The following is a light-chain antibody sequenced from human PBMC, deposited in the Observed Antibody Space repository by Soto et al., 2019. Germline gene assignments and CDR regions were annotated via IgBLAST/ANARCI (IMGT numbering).Light chain of an antibody. V-gene: IGKV1-9*01. J-gene: IGKJ3*01. Sequence: DIQLTQSPSFLSASVGDRVTITCRASQGISSYLAWYQQKPGKAPKLLIYAASTLQSGVPSRFSGSGSGTEFTLTISSLQPEDFATYYCLQLSSYPFTFGPGTKVDIK. CDR1: QGISSY. CDR3: LQLSSYPFT. CDR2: AAS.